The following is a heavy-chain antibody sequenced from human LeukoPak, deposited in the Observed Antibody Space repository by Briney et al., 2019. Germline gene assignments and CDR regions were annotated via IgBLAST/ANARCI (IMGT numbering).Heavy chain of an antibody. CDR2: INHSGST. Sequence: SETLSLTCAVYGGSFSGYYWSWIRQPPGKGLEWIGEINHSGSTNYNPSLKSRVTISVDTSKNQFSLKLSSVTAADTAVYYCARVPKKIAAASRWFDPWGQGTLVTVSS. J-gene: IGHJ5*02. V-gene: IGHV4-34*01. CDR3: ARVPKKIAAASRWFDP. CDR1: GGSFSGYY. D-gene: IGHD6-13*01.